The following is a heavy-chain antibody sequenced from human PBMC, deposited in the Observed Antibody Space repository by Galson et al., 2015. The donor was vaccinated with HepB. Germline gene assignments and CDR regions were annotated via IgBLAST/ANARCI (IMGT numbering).Heavy chain of an antibody. Sequence: SLRLSCAASGFTVSSNYMSWVRQAPGKGLEWVSVIYSGGSTYYADSVKGRFTISRHNSKNTLYLQMNSLRAEDTAVYYCARDGGKYCSGGSCYSDWGQGTLVTVSS. CDR2: IYSGGST. D-gene: IGHD2-15*01. CDR1: GFTVSSNY. CDR3: ARDGGKYCSGGSCYSD. V-gene: IGHV3-53*04. J-gene: IGHJ4*02.